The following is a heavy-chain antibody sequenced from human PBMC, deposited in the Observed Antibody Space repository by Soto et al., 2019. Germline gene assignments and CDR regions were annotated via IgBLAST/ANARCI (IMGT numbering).Heavy chain of an antibody. CDR2: ITDSGGTT. J-gene: IGHJ4*02. Sequence: GGSLRLSCAASGFTFMNYAMSWVRQAPGEGLEWVSSITDSGGTTYYADSVRGRFTISRDNSKKTLYLHMSSLTAEDSAIYYCARGSTDSYPGSRIFDCWGRGTLVTVSS. CDR3: ARGSTDSYPGSRIFDC. D-gene: IGHD3-10*01. V-gene: IGHV3-23*01. CDR1: GFTFMNYA.